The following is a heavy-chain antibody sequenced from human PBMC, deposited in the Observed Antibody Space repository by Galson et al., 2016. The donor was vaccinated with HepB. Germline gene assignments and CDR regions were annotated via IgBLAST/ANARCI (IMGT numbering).Heavy chain of an antibody. V-gene: IGHV4-39*01. CDR2: IYYSGST. Sequence: SETLSLTCTVSGGSISSSSYYWGWIRQPPGKGLEWIGSIYYSGSTYYNPSLQSRVTISVDTSENQFSLKMSSVTAADTAVYYCARRFRYTYGPPYGMDVWGQRTTVTVSS. J-gene: IGHJ6*02. CDR3: ARRFRYTYGPPYGMDV. CDR1: GGSISSSSYY. D-gene: IGHD5-18*01.